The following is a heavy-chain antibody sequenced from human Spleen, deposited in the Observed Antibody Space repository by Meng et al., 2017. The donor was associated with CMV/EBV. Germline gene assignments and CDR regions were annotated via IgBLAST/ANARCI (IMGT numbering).Heavy chain of an antibody. Sequence: GGSLRLSCAASGFTFSSYAMSWVRQAPGKGLEWVSAISGSGGSTYYADSVKGRFTISRDNSKNTLYLQMISLRAEDTAVYYCARGLGIGVVGRDYWGQGTLVTVSS. J-gene: IGHJ4*02. CDR3: ARGLGIGVVGRDY. CDR1: GFTFSSYA. CDR2: ISGSGGST. V-gene: IGHV3-23*01. D-gene: IGHD7-27*01.